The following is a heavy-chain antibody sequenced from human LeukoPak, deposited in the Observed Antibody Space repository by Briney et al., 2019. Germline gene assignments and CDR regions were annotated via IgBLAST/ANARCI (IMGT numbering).Heavy chain of an antibody. CDR2: INHSGST. CDR3: ARGYYYDSSGYFDAFDI. Sequence: SETLSLTCGVYGGSFSGYYWSWIRQPPGKGLEWIGEINHSGSTNYNPSLKSRVTISVDTSKNQFSLKLSSVTAADTAVYYCARGYYYDSSGYFDAFDIWGQGTMVTVSS. D-gene: IGHD3-22*01. CDR1: GGSFSGYY. V-gene: IGHV4-34*01. J-gene: IGHJ3*02.